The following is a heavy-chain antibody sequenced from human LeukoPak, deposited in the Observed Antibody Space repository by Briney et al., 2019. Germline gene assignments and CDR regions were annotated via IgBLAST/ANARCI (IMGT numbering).Heavy chain of an antibody. CDR3: AKEAHIMGY. J-gene: IGHJ4*02. Sequence: GGSLRLSCAASGFTFSSYSMNWVRQAPGKGLEWVSSISSSSSYIYYAGSVKGRFTISRDNAKNSLYLQMNSLRAEDTAVYYCAKEAHIMGYWGQGTLVTVSS. V-gene: IGHV3-21*04. CDR1: GFTFSSYS. D-gene: IGHD2-21*01. CDR2: ISSSSSYI.